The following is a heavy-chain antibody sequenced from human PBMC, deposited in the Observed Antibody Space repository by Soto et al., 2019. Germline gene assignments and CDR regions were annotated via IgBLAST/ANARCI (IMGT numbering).Heavy chain of an antibody. CDR3: ARSPEPLAGGAYFGMDV. J-gene: IGHJ6*02. CDR1: GFTFSSYW. V-gene: IGHV3-7*05. CDR2: IKQDGSEK. Sequence: PGGSLRLSCAASGFTFSSYWMSWVRQAPGKGLEWVANIKQDGSEKYYVDSVKGRFTISRDNAKNSLYLQMSSLRAEDTAVYYCARSPEPLAGGAYFGMDVWGQGTTVTVSS. D-gene: IGHD6-13*01.